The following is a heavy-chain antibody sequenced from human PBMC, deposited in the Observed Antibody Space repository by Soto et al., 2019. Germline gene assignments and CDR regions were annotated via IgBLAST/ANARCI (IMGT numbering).Heavy chain of an antibody. D-gene: IGHD2-21*01. Sequence: QVQLVQSGAEVKEPGSSVKVSCKAAGGGNLRDYRTTWVRRAPGQGLEWMGGIIPKLGSANYAQNFQGRVTITADESKNTVYMELRSLRSDDTAVNYWARGGDGYNFGAVYGRQGSTVTLSS. CDR3: ARGGDGYNFGAVY. CDR1: GGGNLRDYR. CDR2: IIPKLGSA. J-gene: IGHJ4*02. V-gene: IGHV1-69*01.